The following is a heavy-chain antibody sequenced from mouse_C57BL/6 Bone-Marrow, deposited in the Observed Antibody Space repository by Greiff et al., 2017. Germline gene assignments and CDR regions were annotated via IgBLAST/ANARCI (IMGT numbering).Heavy chain of an antibody. CDR3: TLYWYFDV. CDR2: IDPENGDT. V-gene: IGHV14-4*01. Sequence: VQLQQSGAELVRPGASVKLSCTASGFNIKDDYMHWVKQRPEQGLEWIGWIDPENGDTEYASKFQGKATITADTSSNTAYLQLSSLTSEDTAVXYCTLYWYFDVWGTGTTVTVSS. J-gene: IGHJ1*03. CDR1: GFNIKDDY.